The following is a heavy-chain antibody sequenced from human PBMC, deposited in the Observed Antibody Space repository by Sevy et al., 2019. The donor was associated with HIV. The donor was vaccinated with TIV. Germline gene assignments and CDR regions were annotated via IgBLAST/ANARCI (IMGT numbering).Heavy chain of an antibody. D-gene: IGHD3-22*01. V-gene: IGHV3-53*01. CDR3: ARASSGYFHFDY. CDR2: IYSGGST. CDR1: GFTVSSNY. Sequence: GGSLRLSCAASGFTVSSNYMSWVRQAPAKGLEWVSVIYSGGSTYYADSVKGRFTISRDNSKNTLYLQMNSLRAEDTAVYYCARASSGYFHFDYWGQGTLVTVSS. J-gene: IGHJ4*02.